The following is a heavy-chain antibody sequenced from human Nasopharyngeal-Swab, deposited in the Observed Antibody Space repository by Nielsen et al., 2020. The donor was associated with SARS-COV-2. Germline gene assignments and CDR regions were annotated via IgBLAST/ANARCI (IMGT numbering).Heavy chain of an antibody. D-gene: IGHD2-2*01. Sequence: WIRQPPGKGLEWIGYLYYGGKIFYNPSLKSRVSISVDTSKNQFSLELNSVTAADTAVYYCERLTCRSTSCLGANWFDPWGQGTLVTVSS. J-gene: IGHJ5*02. CDR3: ERLTCRSTSCLGANWFDP. CDR2: LYYGGKI. V-gene: IGHV4-31*02.